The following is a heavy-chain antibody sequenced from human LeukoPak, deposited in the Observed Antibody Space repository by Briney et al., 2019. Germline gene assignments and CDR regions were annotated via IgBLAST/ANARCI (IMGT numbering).Heavy chain of an antibody. CDR1: GFTFSSYA. J-gene: IGHJ4*02. Sequence: GGSLRLSCAASGFTFSSYAMSWVRQAPGKGLEWVSAISGSGSSTYYADSVKGRFTISRDNSKNTLYLQMNSLRAEDTAVYYCALHNSSSRGFDYWGQGTLVAVSS. D-gene: IGHD6-13*01. V-gene: IGHV3-23*01. CDR2: ISGSGSST. CDR3: ALHNSSSRGFDY.